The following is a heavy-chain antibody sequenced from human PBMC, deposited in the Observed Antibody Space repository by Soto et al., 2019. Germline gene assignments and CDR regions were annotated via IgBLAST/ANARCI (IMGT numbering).Heavy chain of an antibody. V-gene: IGHV4-31*03. Sequence: QVQLQESGPGLVQPSQTLSLTCSVSGDPVSSGSYYWTWVRQHPVKGLEWIGYIYHTGSTYYNPSLQSRLIMSIDTSKNQFSLHLYSVTAADTAVYFCAANLGTTHYFDFWGQGSLVAVSS. CDR1: GDPVSSGSYY. D-gene: IGHD5-12*01. CDR3: AANLGTTHYFDF. J-gene: IGHJ4*02. CDR2: IYHTGST.